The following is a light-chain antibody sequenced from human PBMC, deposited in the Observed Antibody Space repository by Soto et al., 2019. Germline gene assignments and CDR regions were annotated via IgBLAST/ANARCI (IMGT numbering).Light chain of an antibody. V-gene: IGLV2-8*01. CDR2: EIN. CDR3: SSFEGIYNFPHV. Sequence: QSALTQPPSASGSPGQSVTISCTGTSSDVGAYDYVSWYQQHPGKAHKIMIYEINKRQSGVPDRFSGSKSVNTDSLTVSGLQADDQADYYCSSFEGIYNFPHVFGTGTKVTGL. J-gene: IGLJ1*01. CDR1: SSDVGAYDY.